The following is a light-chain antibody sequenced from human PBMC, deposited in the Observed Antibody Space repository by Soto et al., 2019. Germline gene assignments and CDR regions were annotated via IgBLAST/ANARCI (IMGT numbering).Light chain of an antibody. CDR2: DNN. CDR1: SSNIENNF. Sequence: QSVLTQPPSVSAAPGQKVIISCPGSSSNIENNFVSWYQQLPGTAPKLLIFDNNKRPSGIPDRFSGSKSGTSATLGITGLQTGDEADYYCVAWDTSLTTTVLFGGGTKLTVL. V-gene: IGLV1-51*01. J-gene: IGLJ2*01. CDR3: VAWDTSLTTTVL.